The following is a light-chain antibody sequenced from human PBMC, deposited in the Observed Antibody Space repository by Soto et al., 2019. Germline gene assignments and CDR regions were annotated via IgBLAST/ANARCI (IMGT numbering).Light chain of an antibody. J-gene: IGLJ3*02. V-gene: IGLV2-14*01. CDR2: EVG. CDR3: SSYTITTSWV. Sequence: QSALTQPASVTGSPGQSITISCTGTSSDVGGSNRVSWYQHYPGTAPKLMIYEVGNRPSGVSDRFSASKSGNTASLIISGLQPEDEADYYCSSYTITTSWVFGGGTKLTVL. CDR1: SSDVGGSNR.